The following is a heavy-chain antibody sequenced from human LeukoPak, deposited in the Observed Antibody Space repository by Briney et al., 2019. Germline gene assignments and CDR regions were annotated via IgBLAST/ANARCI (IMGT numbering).Heavy chain of an antibody. J-gene: IGHJ4*02. CDR2: INHSGST. Sequence: SETLSLTCAVYGGSFSGYYWSWIRQPPGKGLEWIGEINHSGSTNYNPSLKSRVTISVDTSKNQFSLKLSSVTAADTAVYYCARINRSYGSSGRPTYFDYWGQGTLVTVSS. CDR1: GGSFSGYY. CDR3: ARINRSYGSSGRPTYFDY. D-gene: IGHD3-22*01. V-gene: IGHV4-34*01.